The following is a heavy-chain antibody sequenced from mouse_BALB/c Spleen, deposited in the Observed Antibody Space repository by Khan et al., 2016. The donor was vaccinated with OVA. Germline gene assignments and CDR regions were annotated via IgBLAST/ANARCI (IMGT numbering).Heavy chain of an antibody. J-gene: IGHJ3*01. D-gene: IGHD2-1*01. Sequence: QVQLKQPGAELVKPGASVKLSCKASGYTFTSYYMYWVKQRPGQGLEWIGEINPSDGDTNFNEKFKSKATLTVDKSSSTAYMQLSSLTSEDSAVYYCTRSGYGTFAYWGQGTLVTVSA. CDR2: INPSDGDT. V-gene: IGHV1S81*02. CDR1: GYTFTSYY. CDR3: TRSGYGTFAY.